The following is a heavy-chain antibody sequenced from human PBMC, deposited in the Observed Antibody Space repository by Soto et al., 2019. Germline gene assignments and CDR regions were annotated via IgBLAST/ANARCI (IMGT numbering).Heavy chain of an antibody. D-gene: IGHD2-8*01. CDR2: IYSGGST. CDR1: GFTVSSNY. V-gene: IGHV3-53*01. J-gene: IGHJ6*02. Sequence: GGSLRLSCAASGFTVSSNYMSWVRQAPGKGLEWVSVIYSGGSTYYADPVKGRFTISRDNSKNTLYLQMNSLRAEDTAVYYCARDRPVRGMDVWGQGTTVTVSS. CDR3: ARDRPVRGMDV.